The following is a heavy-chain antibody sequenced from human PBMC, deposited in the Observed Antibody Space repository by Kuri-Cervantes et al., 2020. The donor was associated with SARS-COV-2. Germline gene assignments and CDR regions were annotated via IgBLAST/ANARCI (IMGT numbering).Heavy chain of an antibody. J-gene: IGHJ3*02. CDR2: IIPIFGTA. Sequence: SVKVSCKASGGTFSSYAISWVRQAPGQGLEWMGGIIPIFGTANYAQKFQGRVTITADESTNTAYMELSSLRSEDTAVYYCAMLPRPRNSFDIWGQGTMVTVSS. CDR3: AMLPRPRNSFDI. D-gene: IGHD3-16*01. CDR1: GGTFSSYA. V-gene: IGHV1-69*13.